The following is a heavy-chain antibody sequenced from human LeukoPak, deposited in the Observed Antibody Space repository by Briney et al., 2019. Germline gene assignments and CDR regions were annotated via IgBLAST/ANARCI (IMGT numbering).Heavy chain of an antibody. CDR1: GYTFIKYG. J-gene: IGHJ4*02. CDR2: ISTYNGDT. D-gene: IGHD6-19*01. CDR3: ARDPSNSSGLHEIFDY. V-gene: IGHV1-18*01. Sequence: ASVKVSCKASGYTFIKYGISWVRQAPGQGLEGMGWISTYNGDTHYAQKFQGRVTMTTDTSTSTAYMELRSLRSDDTAVYYCARDPSNSSGLHEIFDYWGQGTLVPVSS.